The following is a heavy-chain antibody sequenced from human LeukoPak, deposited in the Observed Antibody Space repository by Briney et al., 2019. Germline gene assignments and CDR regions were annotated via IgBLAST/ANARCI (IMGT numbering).Heavy chain of an antibody. CDR2: ISWTSGSM. CDR1: GFTFSSDA. CDR3: ATYSSLNRREFQF. Sequence: GGSLRLSCAASGFTFSSDAMSWVRQAPGKGLEWVSGISWTSGSMGYADSVKGRFTISRDNAKNSLYLQMNSLRAEDTAVYYCATYSSLNRREFQFWGQGTLLTVSS. J-gene: IGHJ1*01. V-gene: IGHV3-23*01. D-gene: IGHD3-22*01.